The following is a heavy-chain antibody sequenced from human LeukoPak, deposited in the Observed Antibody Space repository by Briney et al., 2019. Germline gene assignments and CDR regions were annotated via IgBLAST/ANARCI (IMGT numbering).Heavy chain of an antibody. CDR2: IYYSGST. CDR1: GGSISSYY. D-gene: IGHD1-26*01. V-gene: IGHV4-59*01. J-gene: IGHJ4*02. Sequence: PSETLSLTCTVSGGSISSYYWSWIRQPPGKGLEWIGYIYYSGSTNYNPSLKSRVTISVDTSKNQFSLKLSSVTAADTAVYYCARDPLGWELPYYFDYWGQGTLVTVSS. CDR3: ARDPLGWELPYYFDY.